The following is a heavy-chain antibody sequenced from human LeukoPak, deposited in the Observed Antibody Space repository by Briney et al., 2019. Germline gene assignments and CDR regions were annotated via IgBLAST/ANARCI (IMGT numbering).Heavy chain of an antibody. Sequence: PSETLSLTCTVSGGSISSSSYYWGWIRQPPGKGLEWIGSIYYSGSTYYNPSLKSRVTISVNTSKNQFSLKVRSVTAADTAVYYCARQAVLGATRWFDPWGQGTLVTVSS. CDR1: GGSISSSSYY. V-gene: IGHV4-39*01. J-gene: IGHJ5*02. CDR3: ARQAVLGATRWFDP. D-gene: IGHD1-26*01. CDR2: IYYSGST.